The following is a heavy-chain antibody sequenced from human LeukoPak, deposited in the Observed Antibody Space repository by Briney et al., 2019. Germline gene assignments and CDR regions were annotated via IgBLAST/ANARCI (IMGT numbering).Heavy chain of an antibody. V-gene: IGHV4-31*03. D-gene: IGHD3-22*01. CDR1: GGSISSGGYY. Sequence: SETLSLTCTVSGGSISSGGYYLSWIRQHPGKGLEWIVYIYYSGSTYYNPSLKSRVTISVDTSKNQFSLKLSSVTAADTAVYYCARGGGGEYYYDSSATPPDYWGQGTLVTVSS. J-gene: IGHJ4*02. CDR3: ARGGGGEYYYDSSATPPDY. CDR2: IYYSGST.